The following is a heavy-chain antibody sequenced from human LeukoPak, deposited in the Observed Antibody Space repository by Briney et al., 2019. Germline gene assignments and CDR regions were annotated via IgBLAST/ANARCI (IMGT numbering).Heavy chain of an antibody. V-gene: IGHV1-18*01. D-gene: IGHD6-13*01. CDR3: ARDARGRIAAAGLDI. CDR1: GYTFTSYG. J-gene: IGHJ3*02. Sequence: ASVKVSCTASGYTFTSYGISWVRPAPGQGLEWMGWISAYNGNTNYAQKLQGRVTMTTDTSTSTAYMELRSLRSDDTAVYYCARDARGRIAAAGLDIWGQGTMVTVSS. CDR2: ISAYNGNT.